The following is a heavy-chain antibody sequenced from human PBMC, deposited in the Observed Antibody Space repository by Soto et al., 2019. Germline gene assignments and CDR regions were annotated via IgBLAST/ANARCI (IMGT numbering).Heavy chain of an antibody. CDR3: ARVLATLPVFAGDV. CDR2: IYWNDDK. J-gene: IGHJ3*01. D-gene: IGHD6-6*01. CDR1: GISLSTSGVG. V-gene: IGHV2-5*01. Sequence: QITVKEAGPTLVTPTQTLTLTCSLSGISLSTSGVGLGWIRQTTGKALEWLALIYWNDDKHYTPPLKSRLTIPRATLKTQAVLTMPNMDPMDTATYSCARVLATLPVFAGDVWGQGTVVTVSS.